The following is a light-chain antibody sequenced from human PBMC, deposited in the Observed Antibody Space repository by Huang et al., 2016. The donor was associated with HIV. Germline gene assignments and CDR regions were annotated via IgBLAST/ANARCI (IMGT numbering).Light chain of an antibody. CDR1: QSINTY. CDR2: AAS. CDR3: QQTYTGVT. V-gene: IGKV1-39*01. J-gene: IGKJ1*01. Sequence: DIQMIQSPSSLSASVGDRVTITCRASQSINTYLNWFQQKPGKAPKVLISAASTLQSGVPSRFSGGGSGTHFTLTITSLQPEDFATYYCQQTYTGVTFGQGTKVEIK.